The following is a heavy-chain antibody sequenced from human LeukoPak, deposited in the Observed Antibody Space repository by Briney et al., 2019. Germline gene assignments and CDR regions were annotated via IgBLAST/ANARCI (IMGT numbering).Heavy chain of an antibody. CDR2: IYYSGST. J-gene: IGHJ4*02. D-gene: IGHD1-26*01. CDR3: ARHDSIVGAHGPFFDY. CDR1: GGSISSYY. Sequence: PSETLSLTCTVSGGSISSYYWSWIRQPPGKGLEWIGYIYYSGSTNYNPSLKSRVTISVDTSKNQFSLKLSSVTAADTAVYYCARHDSIVGAHGPFFDYWGQGTLVTVSS. V-gene: IGHV4-59*08.